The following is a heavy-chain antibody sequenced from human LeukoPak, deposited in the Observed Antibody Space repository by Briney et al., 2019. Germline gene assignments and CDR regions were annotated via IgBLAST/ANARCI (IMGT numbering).Heavy chain of an antibody. J-gene: IGHJ4*02. CDR2: MNPNSGNT. CDR3: ARDTWLQSGYYFDY. D-gene: IGHD5-24*01. Sequence: ASVKVSCKASGYTFTSYDINWVRQATGQGLEWMGWMNPNSGNTGYAQKFQGRVTITRNTSISTAYMELSSLRSEDTAVYYCARDTWLQSGYYFDYWGQGTLVTVSS. CDR1: GYTFTSYD. V-gene: IGHV1-8*03.